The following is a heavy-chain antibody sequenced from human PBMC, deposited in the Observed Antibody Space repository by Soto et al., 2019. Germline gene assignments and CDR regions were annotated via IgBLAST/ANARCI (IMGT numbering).Heavy chain of an antibody. CDR2: ISAYNGNT. Sequence: QVQLVQSGAEVKKPGASVKVSCKASGYTFTSYGISWVRQAPGQGLEWMGWISAYNGNTHYAQKLQGRVTMTTDTSTSTAYMELRSLRSDDTAVYYCARDGGMTTVTTLAYYYGMDVWGQGTTVTVSS. CDR3: ARDGGMTTVTTLAYYYGMDV. D-gene: IGHD4-17*01. V-gene: IGHV1-18*04. CDR1: GYTFTSYG. J-gene: IGHJ6*02.